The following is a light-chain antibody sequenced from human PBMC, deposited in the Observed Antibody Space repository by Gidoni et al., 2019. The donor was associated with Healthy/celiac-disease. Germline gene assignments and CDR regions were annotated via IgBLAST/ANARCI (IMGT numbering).Light chain of an antibody. CDR2: EGS. J-gene: IGLJ2*01. CDR1: SSDVGSYNL. CDR3: CSYAGSSTFVV. Sequence: QSALTQPASVSGSPGQSITISCTGTSSDVGSYNLVSWYQQHPGKAPKLMIYEGSKRPSGVSNRFSGSKSGNTAYLTISGLQAEDEADYYCCSYAGSSTFVVCGGGTKLTVL. V-gene: IGLV2-23*01.